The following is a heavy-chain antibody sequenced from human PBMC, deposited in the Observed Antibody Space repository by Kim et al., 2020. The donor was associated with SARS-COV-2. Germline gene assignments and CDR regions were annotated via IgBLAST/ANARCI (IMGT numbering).Heavy chain of an antibody. D-gene: IGHD5-18*01. V-gene: IGHV4-59*01. CDR2: IYYSGST. CDR3: ARVYSYGSDPRYFDY. CDR1: GGSISSYY. J-gene: IGHJ4*02. Sequence: SETLSLTCTVSGGSISSYYWSWIRQPPGKGLEWIGYIYYSGSTNYNPSLKSRVTISVDTSKNQFSLKLSSVTAADTAVYYCARVYSYGSDPRYFDYWGQGTLVTVSS.